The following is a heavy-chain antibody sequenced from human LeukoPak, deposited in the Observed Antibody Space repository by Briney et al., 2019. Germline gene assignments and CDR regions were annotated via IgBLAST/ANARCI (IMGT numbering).Heavy chain of an antibody. CDR3: ARDVGTALVTGDY. D-gene: IGHD5-18*01. CDR2: IYHSGSA. Sequence: KPSETLSLTCGVSGGSISSNNWWSWVRQPPGQGLEWIGEIYHSGSANYNPSLKSRVTISVDKSKSQLSLKLISVTAADTAVYYCARDVGTALVTGDYWGQGTLVTVSS. J-gene: IGHJ4*02. CDR1: GGSISSNNW. V-gene: IGHV4-4*02.